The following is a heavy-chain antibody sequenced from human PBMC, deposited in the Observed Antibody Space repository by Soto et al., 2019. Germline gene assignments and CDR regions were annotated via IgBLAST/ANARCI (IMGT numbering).Heavy chain of an antibody. CDR2: ISYDGSKK. V-gene: IGHV3-30-3*01. CDR3: ARGELLWLGELSDTGYAFDI. CDR1: GFTFSSYA. D-gene: IGHD3-10*01. J-gene: IGHJ3*02. Sequence: QVQLVESGGGVVQPGRSLRLSCAASGFTFSSYAMHWFRQAPGKGLEWVAVISYDGSKKYYADSVKGRFTIARDNSKNTLYLQMNSLRAEDTAVYYCARGELLWLGELSDTGYAFDIWGQGTLVTVSS.